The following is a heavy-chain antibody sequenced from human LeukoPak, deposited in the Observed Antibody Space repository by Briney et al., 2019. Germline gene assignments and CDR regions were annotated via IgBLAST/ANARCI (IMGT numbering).Heavy chain of an antibody. D-gene: IGHD3-22*01. Sequence: SETLSLTCTVSGYSISSGCYWGWIRQPPGKGLEWFGSIYHSGSTYYNPSLKSRVTISVDTSKNQFSLKLSSVTAADTAVYYCARLTLWYYDSSGPIDYWGQGTLVTVSS. CDR3: ARLTLWYYDSSGPIDY. CDR1: GYSISSGCY. CDR2: IYHSGST. J-gene: IGHJ4*02. V-gene: IGHV4-38-2*02.